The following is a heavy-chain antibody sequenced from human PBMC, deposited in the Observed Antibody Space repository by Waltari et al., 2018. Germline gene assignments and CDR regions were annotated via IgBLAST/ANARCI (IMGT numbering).Heavy chain of an antibody. CDR2: ISSSSTI. V-gene: IGHV3-48*04. CDR1: GFTFSSYS. CDR3: ARDTYYYYMDV. J-gene: IGHJ6*03. Sequence: EVQLVESGGGLVQPGGSLRLSCAASGFTFSSYSMNWVRQAPGKGLEWVSYISSSSTIYYADSVKGRFTISRDNAKNSLYLQMNSLRAEDTVVYYCARDTYYYYMDVWGKGTTVTVSS.